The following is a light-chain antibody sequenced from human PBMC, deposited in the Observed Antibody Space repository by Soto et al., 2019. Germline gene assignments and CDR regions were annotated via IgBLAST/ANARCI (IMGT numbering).Light chain of an antibody. J-gene: IGLJ2*01. CDR3: GSYAGSYTVV. V-gene: IGLV2-11*01. CDR1: SSDVGAYSY. Sequence: QSALTQPPSVSGSPGQSVTISCTGTSSDVGAYSYVSWYQQHPGKAPKLLIYDVNKRPSGVPDRYSGSKSGNTASLTISGLQADDESDYYCGSYAGSYTVVFGGGTKVTVL. CDR2: DVN.